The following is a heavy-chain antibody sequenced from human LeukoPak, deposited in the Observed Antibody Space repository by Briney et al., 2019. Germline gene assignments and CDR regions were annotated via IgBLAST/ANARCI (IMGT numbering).Heavy chain of an antibody. D-gene: IGHD3-10*01. J-gene: IGHJ3*01. CDR1: GYSFTSYW. V-gene: IGHV5-10-1*04. Sequence: PGESLKISCKGSGYSFTSYWISWVRQMPGKGLEWMGRIDPSDSYTNYSPSFQGQVTISADKSIITAYLQWSSLKASDTAMYYCARHGRGSRSPNAFDFWGQGTMVTVSS. CDR3: ARHGRGSRSPNAFDF. CDR2: IDPSDSYT.